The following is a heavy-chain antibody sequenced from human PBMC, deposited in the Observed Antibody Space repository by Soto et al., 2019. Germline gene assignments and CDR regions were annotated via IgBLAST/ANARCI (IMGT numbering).Heavy chain of an antibody. J-gene: IGHJ4*02. CDR3: ARAFLFTYYDILTGFEGVGY. CDR2: ISYDGSNK. Sequence: GSLRLSCAASGFTFSSYAMHWVRQAPGKGLEWVAVISYDGSNKYYADSVKGRFTISRDNSKNTLYLQMNSLRAEDTAVYYCARAFLFTYYDILTGFEGVGYWGQGILVTVSS. V-gene: IGHV3-30-3*01. CDR1: GFTFSSYA. D-gene: IGHD3-9*01.